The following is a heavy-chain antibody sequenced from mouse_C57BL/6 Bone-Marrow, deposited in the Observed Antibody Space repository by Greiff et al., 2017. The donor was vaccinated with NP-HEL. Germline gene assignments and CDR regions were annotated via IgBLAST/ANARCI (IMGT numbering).Heavy chain of an antibody. J-gene: IGHJ2*01. CDR3: AIWDGYDRGYYFDC. D-gene: IGHD2-2*01. V-gene: IGHV1-52*01. Sequence: QVQLQQPGAELVRPGSSVKLSCKASGYTFTSYWMHWVKQRPIQGLEWIGNIDPSDSETHYNQKFKDKATLTVAKSSSSAYMQLSSLTSEDSAVYYRAIWDGYDRGYYFDCWGQFTTHPVSS. CDR1: GYTFTSYW. CDR2: IDPSDSET.